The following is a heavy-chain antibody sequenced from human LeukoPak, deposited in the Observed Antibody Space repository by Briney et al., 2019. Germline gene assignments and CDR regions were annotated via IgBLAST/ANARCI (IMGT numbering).Heavy chain of an antibody. CDR2: ISSSSSYI. D-gene: IGHD6-6*01. V-gene: IGHV3-21*01. J-gene: IGHJ4*02. CDR3: ATVSQRMPARNPLDY. CDR1: GFTFSSYS. Sequence: GGSLRLSCAASGFTFSSYSMNWVRQAPGKGLEWVSSISSSSSYIYYADSVKGRLTISRDNAKNSLYLQMNSLRAEDTAVYYCATVSQRMPARNPLDYWGQGTLVTVSS.